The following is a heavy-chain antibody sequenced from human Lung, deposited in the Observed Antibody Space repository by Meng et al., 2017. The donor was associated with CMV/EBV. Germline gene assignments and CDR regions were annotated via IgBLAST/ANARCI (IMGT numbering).Heavy chain of an antibody. V-gene: IGHV3-20*03. J-gene: IGHJ4*02. D-gene: IGHD1-1*01. CDR1: KFTFDDYG. Sequence: GGSLRLXXAASKFTFDDYGMSWVRQTPGKGLEWVSGITRNGESTGHADSVKGRFTISRDNIKNSLYLQMNSLRAEDTAFYYCARGYLGGPVDYWGQGTWVTVSS. CDR2: ITRNGEST. CDR3: ARGYLGGPVDY.